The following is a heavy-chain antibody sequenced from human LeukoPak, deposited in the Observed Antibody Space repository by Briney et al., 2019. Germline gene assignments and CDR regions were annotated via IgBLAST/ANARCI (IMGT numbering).Heavy chain of an antibody. Sequence: GGSLRLSCAASGFTFSSYAMSWVRQAPGKGLEWVSAISGSGGSTYYADSVKGRFTISRDNSKNSLYLQMNSLRAEDTAVYYCARPGSGYYLKELDYWGQGTLVTVSS. CDR1: GFTFSSYA. V-gene: IGHV3-23*01. D-gene: IGHD3-22*01. CDR2: ISGSGGST. J-gene: IGHJ4*02. CDR3: ARPGSGYYLKELDY.